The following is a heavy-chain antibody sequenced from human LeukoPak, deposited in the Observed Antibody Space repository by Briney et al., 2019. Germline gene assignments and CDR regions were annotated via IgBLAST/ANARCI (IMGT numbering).Heavy chain of an antibody. CDR2: ISGYNGNT. J-gene: IGHJ4*02. CDR1: GYTISHYG. Sequence: ASVKVSCKASGYTISHYGVIWVRQAPGQGLEWMGWISGYNGNTNYAQNLQGRVTMTTGTSTNTAYMELRSLRSDDTAVYFCARGEYYFDYWGQGTLVTVSS. CDR3: ARGEYYFDY. V-gene: IGHV1-18*01.